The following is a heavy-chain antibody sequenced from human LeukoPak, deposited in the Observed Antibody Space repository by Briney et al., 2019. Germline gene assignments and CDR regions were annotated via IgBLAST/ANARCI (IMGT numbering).Heavy chain of an antibody. CDR3: ARGVKNYYDSSGYSYAFDI. CDR1: GFTFSSYS. Sequence: GGSLRLSCAASGFTFSSYSMNWVRQAPGKGLEWVSSISSSSSYIYYADSVKGRFTISRDNAKNSLYLQMNSLRAEDTAVYYCARGVKNYYDSSGYSYAFDIWGQGTMVTV. J-gene: IGHJ3*02. CDR2: ISSSSSYI. D-gene: IGHD3-22*01. V-gene: IGHV3-21*01.